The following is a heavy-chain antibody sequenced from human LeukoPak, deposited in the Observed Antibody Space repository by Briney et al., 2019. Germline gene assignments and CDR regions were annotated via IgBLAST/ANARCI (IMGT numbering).Heavy chain of an antibody. V-gene: IGHV3-30*02. J-gene: IGHJ4*02. CDR1: GFTFSSYG. D-gene: IGHD7-27*01. CDR2: IRYDGSNK. CDR3: ATDANWGFDY. Sequence: PGGSLRLSCAASGFTFSSYGMHWVRQAPGKGLEWVAFIRYDGSNKYYADSVKGRFTISRDNSKNTLYLQMNSLRAKDTAVYYCATDANWGFDYWGQGTLVTVSS.